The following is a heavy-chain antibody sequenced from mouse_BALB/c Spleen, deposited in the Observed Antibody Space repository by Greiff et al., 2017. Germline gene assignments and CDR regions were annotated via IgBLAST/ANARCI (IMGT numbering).Heavy chain of an antibody. CDR3: ARGGYGNQIFPFDY. Sequence: EVKLEESGGGLVKPGGSLKLSCAASGFTFSSYAMSWVRQTPEKRLEWVASISSGGSTYYPDSVKGRFTISRDNARNILYLQMSSLRSEDTAMYYCARGGYGNQIFPFDYWGQGTTLTVSS. D-gene: IGHD2-1*01. CDR1: GFTFSSYA. CDR2: ISSGGST. V-gene: IGHV5-6-5*01. J-gene: IGHJ2*01.